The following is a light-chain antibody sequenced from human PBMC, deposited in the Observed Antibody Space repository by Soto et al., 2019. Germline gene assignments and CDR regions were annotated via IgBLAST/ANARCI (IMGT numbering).Light chain of an antibody. CDR1: QGIKND. V-gene: IGKV1-6*01. CDR2: AAS. J-gene: IGKJ1*01. Sequence: AIQMTQSPSSLSASVGDRVTITCRASQGIKNDLGWYQQKPGKAPKLLISAASNLQSGVPSRFNGSGVGSDFTLTISSLQPEXXXXXXXXXXXXXXRTFGQGTKVEIK. CDR3: XXXXXXXRT.